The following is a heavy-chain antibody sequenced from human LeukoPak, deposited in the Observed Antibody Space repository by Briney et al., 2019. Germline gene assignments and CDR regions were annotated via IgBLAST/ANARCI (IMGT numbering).Heavy chain of an antibody. J-gene: IGHJ6*02. V-gene: IGHV3-48*03. CDR3: ARSDIVVVVPLDV. CDR2: ISSSGSTI. Sequence: PGGSLRLSCAASGFTFSSYEMDWVRQAPGKGLEWVSYISSSGSTIYYADSVKGRFTISRDNAKNSLYLQMNSLRAEDTAVYYCARSDIVVVVPLDVWGQGTTVTVSS. D-gene: IGHD2-15*01. CDR1: GFTFSSYE.